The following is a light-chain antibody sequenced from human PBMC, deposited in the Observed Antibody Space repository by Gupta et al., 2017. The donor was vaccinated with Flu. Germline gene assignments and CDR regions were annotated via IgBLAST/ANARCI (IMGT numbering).Light chain of an antibody. V-gene: IGLV1-44*01. J-gene: IGLJ1*01. CDR1: SSNIGSNT. CDR3: DAWEYSLNVFSV. CDR2: GNN. Sequence: SVLTQPPSASGTPGQRVTTSCSGSSSNIGSNTVNWYQQHPGTAPNLLLSGNNKRLAGVPARFSGSKSGTSAALAISGLPAEEEADYYSDAWEYSLNVFSVFGLGTKVTVL.